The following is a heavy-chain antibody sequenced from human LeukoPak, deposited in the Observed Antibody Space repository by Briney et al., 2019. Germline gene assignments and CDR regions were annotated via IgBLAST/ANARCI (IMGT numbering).Heavy chain of an antibody. CDR1: GGSISSSSYY. V-gene: IGHV4-39*01. CDR2: IYYSGST. CDR3: ARHSLGSGWYQDYFDY. Sequence: SETLSLTCTVSGGSISSSSYYWGWIRQPPGKGLEWNVSIYYSGSTYYNPSLKSRVTISVDTFKNQFSLKLSSVTAADTAVYYCARHSLGSGWYQDYFDYWGQGTLVTVSS. D-gene: IGHD6-19*01. J-gene: IGHJ4*02.